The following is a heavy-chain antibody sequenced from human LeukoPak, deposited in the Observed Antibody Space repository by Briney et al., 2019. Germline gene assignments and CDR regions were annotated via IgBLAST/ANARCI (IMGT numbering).Heavy chain of an antibody. D-gene: IGHD2-2*03. CDR2: ISISSWYI. V-gene: IGHV3-21*01. Sequence: PGGSLRLSCAASGFTFSSYSMNWVRQAPGKGLEWVSSISISSWYIYYADSLKGRFTISRDTAKNSLYLQMNSLRAEDTAVYYCASKMDIVVVPAAPRGYYYYGTDVWGQGTTVTVSS. CDR3: ASKMDIVVVPAAPRGYYYYGTDV. J-gene: IGHJ6*02. CDR1: GFTFSSYS.